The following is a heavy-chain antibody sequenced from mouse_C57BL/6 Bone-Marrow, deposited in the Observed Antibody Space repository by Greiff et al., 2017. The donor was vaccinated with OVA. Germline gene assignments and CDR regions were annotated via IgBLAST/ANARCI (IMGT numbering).Heavy chain of an antibody. D-gene: IGHD2-3*01. Sequence: EVQLVESEGGLVQPGRSMKLSCTASGFTFSDYYMAWVRQVPEKGLEWVANINYDGSSTYYLDSLKSRFIISRDNAKNILYLQMSSLKSEDTATYYCARDLLFDYWGQGTTHTVSS. CDR3: ARDLLFDY. J-gene: IGHJ2*01. CDR1: GFTFSDYY. V-gene: IGHV5-16*01. CDR2: INYDGSST.